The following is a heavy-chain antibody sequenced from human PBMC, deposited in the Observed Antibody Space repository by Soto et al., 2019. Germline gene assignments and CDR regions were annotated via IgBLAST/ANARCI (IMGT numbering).Heavy chain of an antibody. Sequence: QVELMQSGPEVKRPGTSVKVSCKASGYTFITSGINWVRQTPGQPLEWVGWISPANGDKKYAQKFKDRVILTSETSTDTVNMERTNLRSDDTAVYFCARGRYFAKTHRQWWYFDFWGRGTPVTVSS. V-gene: IGHV1-18*01. D-gene: IGHD6-19*01. CDR3: ARGRYFAKTHRQWWYFDF. J-gene: IGHJ2*01. CDR1: GYTFITSG. CDR2: ISPANGDK.